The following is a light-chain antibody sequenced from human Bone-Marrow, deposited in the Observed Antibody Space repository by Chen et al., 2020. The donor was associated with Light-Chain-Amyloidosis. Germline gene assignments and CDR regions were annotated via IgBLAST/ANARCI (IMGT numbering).Light chain of an antibody. CDR2: DAS. J-gene: IGKJ3*01. V-gene: IGKV1-33*01. CDR1: QDISNY. Sequence: DIQMPPSPSSLSASVGDRVTITCQASQDISNYLNWYQQKPGKAPKLLIYDASNLEKGVPSRFSGSGSGTDFTFTISSLQPEDIATYYCQQYDNLPVAFGPGTKVDIK. CDR3: QQYDNLPVA.